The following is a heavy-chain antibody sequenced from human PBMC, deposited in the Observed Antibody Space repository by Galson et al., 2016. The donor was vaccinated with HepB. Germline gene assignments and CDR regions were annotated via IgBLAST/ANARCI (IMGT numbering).Heavy chain of an antibody. J-gene: IGHJ4*02. CDR3: SKLPRFGVDS. CDR1: GFLLGDYW. D-gene: IGHD3-10*01. Sequence: SLRLSCADSGFLLGDYWMNWARQALGNGLEWLAHIKKDGSEIKYVDSVKGRFTISRDNAKNSLFLQMNSLRTEDTAVYDCSKLPRFGVDSWGQGTLVTVSS. V-gene: IGHV3-7*03. CDR2: IKKDGSEI.